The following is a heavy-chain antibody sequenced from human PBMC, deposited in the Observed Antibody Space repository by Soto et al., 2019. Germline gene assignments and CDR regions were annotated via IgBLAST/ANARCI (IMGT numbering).Heavy chain of an antibody. CDR2: TYHSGST. CDR3: ARGRRLQY. Sequence: PSETLSLTCDVSGDTISTGGYTWAWIRQPPGKALEWIGHTYHSGSTNYNPSLKSRVTISVDTSKNQFSLKLSSVTAADTAVYYCARGRRLQYWGQGTLVTVSS. CDR1: GDTISTGGYT. V-gene: IGHV4-30-2*01. D-gene: IGHD6-25*01. J-gene: IGHJ4*02.